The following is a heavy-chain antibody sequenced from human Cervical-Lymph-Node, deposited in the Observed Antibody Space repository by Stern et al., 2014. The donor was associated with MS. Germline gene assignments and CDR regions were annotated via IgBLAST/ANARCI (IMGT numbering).Heavy chain of an antibody. D-gene: IGHD1-26*01. CDR3: ARGEGTTYEYYYGLDV. CDR2: ISTSGRS. V-gene: IGHV4-31*03. Sequence: VQLEESCPGLLKPSPTLSLTCTVSGDSILNGGFYWNWIRQHPGLRLEWIGYISTSGRSSYTPSLKSRIAISLDTSKSQFSLNLRSVSVADTAVYYCARGEGTTYEYYYGLDVWGQGTTVTVSS. J-gene: IGHJ6*02. CDR1: GDSILNGGFY.